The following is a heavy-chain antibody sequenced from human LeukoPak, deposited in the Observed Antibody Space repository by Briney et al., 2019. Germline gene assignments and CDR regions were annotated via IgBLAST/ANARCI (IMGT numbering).Heavy chain of an antibody. CDR2: MNPTSGNT. D-gene: IGHD6-6*01. CDR3: ARASRRPPNSSSSYYYYYMDV. Sequence: ASVKVSCKASGYTFTSYDINWVRQATGQGLEWMGWMNPTSGNTGYAQKFQGRVTMTRNTSISTAYMELSSLRSEDTAVYYCARASRRPPNSSSSYYYYYMDVWGKGTTVTVSS. V-gene: IGHV1-8*01. J-gene: IGHJ6*03. CDR1: GYTFTSYD.